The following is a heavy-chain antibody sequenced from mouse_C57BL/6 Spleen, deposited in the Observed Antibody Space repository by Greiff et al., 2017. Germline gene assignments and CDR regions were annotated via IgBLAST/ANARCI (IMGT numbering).Heavy chain of an antibody. CDR1: GYAFSSSW. Sequence: QVQLQQSGPELVKPGASVKISCKASGYAFSSSWMNWVKQRPGKGLEWIGRIYPGDGDTNYNGKFKGKATLTADKSSSTAYMQLSSLTSEDSAVXFCARLCSMVTTTYYYAMDYWGQGTSVTVSS. D-gene: IGHD2-2*01. V-gene: IGHV1-82*01. J-gene: IGHJ4*01. CDR2: IYPGDGDT. CDR3: ARLCSMVTTTYYYAMDY.